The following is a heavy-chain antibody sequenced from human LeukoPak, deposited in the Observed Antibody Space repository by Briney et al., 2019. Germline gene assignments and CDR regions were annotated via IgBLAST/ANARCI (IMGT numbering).Heavy chain of an antibody. J-gene: IGHJ4*02. CDR3: ARGRDY. CDR2: INHSGST. V-gene: IGHV4-34*01. CDR1: VGSFRGYY. Sequence: SETLSLTCAVYVGSFRGYYWSWIRQPPGKGLEWIGEINHSGSTNFNPSLKSRVTISVDTSKNQFSLKLSSVTAADTAVYYCARGRDYWGQGTLVTVSS.